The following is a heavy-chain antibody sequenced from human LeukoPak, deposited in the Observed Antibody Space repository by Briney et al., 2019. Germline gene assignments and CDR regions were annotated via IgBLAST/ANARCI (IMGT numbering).Heavy chain of an antibody. D-gene: IGHD2-15*01. Sequence: GASVKVSCKASGYTFTSYGMNWVRQAPGQGLEWMGWINTNTGNPTYAQGFTGRFVFSLDTSVSTAYLQISSLKAEDTAVYYCARKSVAATPRDIVYQYSYMDVWGKGTTVTVSS. CDR3: ARKSVAATPRDIVYQYSYMDV. CDR2: INTNTGNP. CDR1: GYTFTSYG. J-gene: IGHJ6*03. V-gene: IGHV7-4-1*02.